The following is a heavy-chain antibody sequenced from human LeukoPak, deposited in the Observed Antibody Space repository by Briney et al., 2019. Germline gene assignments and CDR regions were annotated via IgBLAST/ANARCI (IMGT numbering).Heavy chain of an antibody. CDR3: ARAYCGGDCSDFDY. V-gene: IGHV2-5*02. CDR1: GFSLSTSGVG. Sequence: SGPTLVKPTQTLTLTCTFSGFSLSTSGVGVGWIRQPPGKALEWLALIYWDGDKRYSPSLKSRLTITKDTSKNQVVLTMTNMDPVDTATYYCARAYCGGDCSDFDYWGQGTLVTVSS. D-gene: IGHD2-21*02. CDR2: IYWDGDK. J-gene: IGHJ4*02.